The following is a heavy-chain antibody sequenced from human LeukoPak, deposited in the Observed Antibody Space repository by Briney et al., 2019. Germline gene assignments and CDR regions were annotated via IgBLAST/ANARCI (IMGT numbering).Heavy chain of an antibody. V-gene: IGHV1-24*01. J-gene: IGHJ1*01. CDR1: GYTLTELS. CDR2: FDPEDGET. Sequence: GASVEVSCKVSGYTLTELSMHWVRQAPGKGLEWMGGFDPEDGETIYAQKFQGRVTMTEDTSTDTAYMELSSLRSEDTAVYYCATGGPLLTYYYDSSGRKEYFQHWGQGTLVTVSS. CDR3: ATGGPLLTYYYDSSGRKEYFQH. D-gene: IGHD3-22*01.